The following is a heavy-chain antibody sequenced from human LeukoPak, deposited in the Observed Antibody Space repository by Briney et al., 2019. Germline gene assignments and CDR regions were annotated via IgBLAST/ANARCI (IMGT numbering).Heavy chain of an antibody. CDR3: AKAIWDGYCSSTSCPYYFDY. J-gene: IGHJ4*02. CDR1: GFTFSSYS. CDR2: ISWNSGSI. D-gene: IGHD2-2*03. V-gene: IGHV3-9*01. Sequence: GGSLRLSCAASGFTFSSYSLTWVRQAPGKGLEWVSGISWNSGSIGYADSVKGRFTISRDNAKNSLYLQMNSLRAEDTALYYCAKAIWDGYCSSTSCPYYFDYWGQGTLVTVSS.